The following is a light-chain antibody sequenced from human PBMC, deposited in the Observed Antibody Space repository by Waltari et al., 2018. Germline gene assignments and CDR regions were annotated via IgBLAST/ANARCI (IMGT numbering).Light chain of an antibody. V-gene: IGKV3-15*01. CDR1: QSISSN. Sequence: EIVMTQSPATLSVSPGERATLSCRASQSISSNLAWYQQRPGQAPRRLLYGASTRASDIPDRFSGRGSGTDFTLTISSLQSEDFAVYYCQHYNNWPPLTFGGGTKVDVK. CDR2: GAS. CDR3: QHYNNWPPLT. J-gene: IGKJ4*01.